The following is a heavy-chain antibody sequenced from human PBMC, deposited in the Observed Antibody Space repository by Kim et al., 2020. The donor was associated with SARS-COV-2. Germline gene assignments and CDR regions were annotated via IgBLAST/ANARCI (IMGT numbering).Heavy chain of an antibody. J-gene: IGHJ6*02. CDR1: GFTFSSYS. CDR3: GSGRGNNCRSQGGMDV. Sequence: GGSLRLSCAASGFTFSSYSMSWVRQTPGKGLEWVSGISGTGGSTYYADSVRGRFTISRDNSKNTLYLQMSSLRADDTAIYYCGSGRGNNCRSQGGMDVWGQGTTVTVSS. V-gene: IGHV3-23*01. D-gene: IGHD6-25*01. CDR2: ISGTGGST.